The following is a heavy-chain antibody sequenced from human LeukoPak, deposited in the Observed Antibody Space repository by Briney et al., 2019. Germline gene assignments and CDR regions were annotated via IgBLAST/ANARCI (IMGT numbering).Heavy chain of an antibody. V-gene: IGHV3-48*03. CDR2: ISTSGSTI. D-gene: IGHD3-22*01. CDR1: GFTFSSYE. CDR3: ARAPRKDISGYYWFDY. Sequence: SGGSLRLSCAASGFTFSSYEMNWVRQAPGKGLEWVSYISTSGSTIYYADSVKGRFTISRDNAKNSLYLQMNSLRGEDTAVYYCARAPRKDISGYYWFDYWGQGILVTVSS. J-gene: IGHJ4*02.